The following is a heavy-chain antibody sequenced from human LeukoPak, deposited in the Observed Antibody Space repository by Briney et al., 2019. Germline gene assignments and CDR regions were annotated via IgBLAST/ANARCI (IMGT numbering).Heavy chain of an antibody. CDR2: INPNSGGT. Sequence: GASVTVSCKASGYTFTGYYMHWVRQAPGQGLEWMGWINPNSGGTNYAQKFQGGVTMTRDTSISTAYMELSRLRSDDTAVYYCARVRGALGSGWPTTFDYWGQGTLVTVSS. CDR3: ARVRGALGSGWPTTFDY. J-gene: IGHJ4*02. D-gene: IGHD6-19*01. CDR1: GYTFTGYY. V-gene: IGHV1-2*02.